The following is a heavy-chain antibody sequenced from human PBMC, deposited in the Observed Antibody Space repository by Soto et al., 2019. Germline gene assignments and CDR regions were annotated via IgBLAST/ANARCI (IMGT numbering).Heavy chain of an antibody. CDR2: FYYSGST. D-gene: IGHD3-22*01. Sequence: PSETLSLTCTVSGGSVSSGTSYWSWIRQPPGMGLEWIGNFYYSGSTNYNPSLKSRVTISVDTSKDQFSLKLTSVTAADTAVYYCARGYFDTSAYYFRGLDYWGQGTLVTVSS. J-gene: IGHJ4*02. CDR1: GGSVSSGTSY. V-gene: IGHV4-61*01. CDR3: ARGYFDTSAYYFRGLDY.